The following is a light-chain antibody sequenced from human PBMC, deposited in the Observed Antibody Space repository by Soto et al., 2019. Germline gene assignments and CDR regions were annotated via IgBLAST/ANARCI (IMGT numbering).Light chain of an antibody. J-gene: IGLJ3*02. CDR2: DDN. CDR3: QIWDYFRDHWV. CDR1: NIGSRS. V-gene: IGLV3-21*02. Sequence: SYELTQPPSVSVAPGQTARIACGGDNIGSRSVHWYQQKPGQAPVLVVYDDNDRPSGIPERFSGSNSGNTATLTISRVEAGDEADYYCQIWDYFRDHWVFGGGTKLTVL.